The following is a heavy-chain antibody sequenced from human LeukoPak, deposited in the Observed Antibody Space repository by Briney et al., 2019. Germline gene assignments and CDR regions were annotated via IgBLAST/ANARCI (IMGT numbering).Heavy chain of an antibody. CDR1: GYTFTSYY. J-gene: IGHJ4*02. Sequence: ASVKVSCKASGYTFTSYYMHWVRQAPGQGLEWMGIINPSGGSTSYAQKFQGRVTVTRDTSTSTVHMELSGLRSEDTVVYYCARDQEGFDYWGQGTLVTVSS. V-gene: IGHV1-46*01. CDR2: INPSGGST. CDR3: ARDQEGFDY.